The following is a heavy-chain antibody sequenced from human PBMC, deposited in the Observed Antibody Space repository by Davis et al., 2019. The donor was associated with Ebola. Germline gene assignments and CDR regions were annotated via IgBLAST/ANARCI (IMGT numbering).Heavy chain of an antibody. J-gene: IGHJ5*02. CDR1: GYTFTSYG. CDR2: IIPIFGTA. CDR3: ARWDPGSYHNWFDP. Sequence: SVKVSCKASGYTFTSYGISWVRQAPGQGLEWMGGIIPIFGTANYAQKFQGRVTITADESTSTAYMELSSLRSEDTAVYYCARWDPGSYHNWFDPWGQGTLVTVSS. V-gene: IGHV1-69*13. D-gene: IGHD3-16*02.